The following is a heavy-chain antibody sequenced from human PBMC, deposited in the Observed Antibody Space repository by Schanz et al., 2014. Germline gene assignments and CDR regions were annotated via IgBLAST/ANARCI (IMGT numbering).Heavy chain of an antibody. J-gene: IGHJ4*02. Sequence: EEQLVESGGGLVQPGRSLRLSCAASGFMFEDYDMHWVRQAPGKGLEWVSGISWNGGTKDYADSVKGRFTISRDNAKNTLYLQMSSLRVEDTAVFYCARSSFDWTHFDNWGQGTLVTVSS. D-gene: IGHD3-9*01. V-gene: IGHV3-9*01. CDR1: GFMFEDYD. CDR3: ARSSFDWTHFDN. CDR2: ISWNGGTK.